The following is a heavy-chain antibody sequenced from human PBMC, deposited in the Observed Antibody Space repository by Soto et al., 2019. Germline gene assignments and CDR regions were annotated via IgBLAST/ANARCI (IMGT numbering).Heavy chain of an antibody. V-gene: IGHV3-33*01. CDR2: IWYDGGNK. CDR1: GFTFGFTFGTYG. J-gene: IGHJ6*02. CDR3: ARIGCTGGSCRPCAYYDMDV. Sequence: VGSLRLSCAASGFTFGFTFGTYGMHWVRQAPGRGLEWVAVIWYDGGNKYYADSVKGRFTISRDNSKNMLYLEINSLRAEDTAVYYCARIGCTGGSCRPCAYYDMDVWGQGTTVTVSS. D-gene: IGHD2-15*01.